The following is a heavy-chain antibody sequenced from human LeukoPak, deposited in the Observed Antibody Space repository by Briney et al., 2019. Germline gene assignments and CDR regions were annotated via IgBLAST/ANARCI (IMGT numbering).Heavy chain of an antibody. CDR2: ISSSSSYI. CDR3: ARYCGGNCSAFDI. CDR1: GFTFSSYS. V-gene: IGHV3-21*01. Sequence: GGSLRLSCAASGFTFSSYSMNWVSQAPGKGMEWVSSISSSSSYIYYADSVKRRFIITRDNANITPYLKMNSMRAEDTAVYYCARYCGGNCSAFDIWGQGTMVTVSS. J-gene: IGHJ3*02. D-gene: IGHD2-21*02.